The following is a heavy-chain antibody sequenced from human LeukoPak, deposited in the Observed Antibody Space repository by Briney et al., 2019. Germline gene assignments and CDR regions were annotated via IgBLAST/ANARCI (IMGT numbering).Heavy chain of an antibody. D-gene: IGHD6-25*01. V-gene: IGHV3-23*01. CDR2: ISASGDRT. CDR1: GFTFNSHA. J-gene: IGHJ4*02. Sequence: GGSLRLSCAASGFTFNSHAMSWVRQAPGKGPEWVSQISASGDRTDYADSVRRRFTISRDNSRNTLFLQMNRLTADDTALYYCARDFATSRFSGYDYWGQGTLVTVSS. CDR3: ARDFATSRFSGYDY.